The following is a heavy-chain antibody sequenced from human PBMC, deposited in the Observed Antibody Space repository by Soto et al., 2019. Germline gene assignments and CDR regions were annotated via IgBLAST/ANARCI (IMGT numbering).Heavy chain of an antibody. V-gene: IGHV4-4*07. D-gene: IGHD6-13*01. CDR1: GGSISSYY. CDR2: IYTSGST. J-gene: IGHJ5*02. Sequence: SETLSLTCTVSGGSISSYYWSWIRQPAGKGLEWIGRIYTSGSTNYNPSLKSRVTMSVDTSKNQFSLKLSSVTAADTAVYYCARDTIAGEQQLVRGWFDPWGQGTLVTVSS. CDR3: ARDTIAGEQQLVRGWFDP.